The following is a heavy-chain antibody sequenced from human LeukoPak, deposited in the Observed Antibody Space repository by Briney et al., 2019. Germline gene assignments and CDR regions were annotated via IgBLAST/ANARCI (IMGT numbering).Heavy chain of an antibody. CDR2: IDAGNGDT. D-gene: IGHD3-22*01. CDR1: GYTFSDYA. V-gene: IGHV1-3*01. CDR3: ARYYDSSGYLIDY. Sequence: GASVKLSCKASGYTFSDYAMHWVRQAPGQRFEWMGWIDAGNGDTRYSQKFQGRVTITRDTSASTAYIELRSLRSEDTAVYYCARYYDSSGYLIDYWGQGTLVTVSS. J-gene: IGHJ4*02.